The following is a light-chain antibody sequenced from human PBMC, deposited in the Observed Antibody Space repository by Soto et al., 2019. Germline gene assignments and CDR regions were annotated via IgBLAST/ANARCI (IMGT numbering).Light chain of an antibody. Sequence: VRMTQSQASLAVSLGYRATISCNSSHTVLYFSNDMNFLAWYQQKPGQPPKLLIYWASTRESGGADRCSGSGSGADLTLTISSLQAEDVAVYYCQQYYSTPPWTFGQGTKVDIK. CDR3: QQYYSTPPWT. V-gene: IGKV4-1*01. CDR1: HTVLYFSNDMNF. CDR2: WAS. J-gene: IGKJ1*01.